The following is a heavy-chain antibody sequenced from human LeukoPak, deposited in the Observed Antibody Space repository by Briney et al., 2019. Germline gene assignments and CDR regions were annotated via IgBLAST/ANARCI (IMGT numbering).Heavy chain of an antibody. Sequence: PGGSLRLSCAASGFTFSSYGMHWVRQAPGKGLEWVAFIRYDGSNKYYADSVKGRFTISRDNSKNTLYLQMNSLRAEDTAVYYCAKDEPWYSSSWYEGFDYWGQGTLVAVSS. J-gene: IGHJ4*02. V-gene: IGHV3-30*02. CDR1: GFTFSSYG. D-gene: IGHD6-13*01. CDR2: IRYDGSNK. CDR3: AKDEPWYSSSWYEGFDY.